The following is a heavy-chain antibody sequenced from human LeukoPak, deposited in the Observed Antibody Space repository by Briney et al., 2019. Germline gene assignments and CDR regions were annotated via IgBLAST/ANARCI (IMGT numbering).Heavy chain of an antibody. V-gene: IGHV4-59*08. CDR1: GDSISSYY. D-gene: IGHD2-2*01. CDR3: ARRLYCSSTSCQGNWFDP. J-gene: IGHJ5*02. Sequence: SETLSLTCTVSGDSISSYYWSWIRQPPGKGLEWIGYIYYSGSTNYNPSLKSRVTISVDTSKNQFSLKLSSVTAADTAVYYCARRLYCSSTSCQGNWFDPWGQGTLVTVSS. CDR2: IYYSGST.